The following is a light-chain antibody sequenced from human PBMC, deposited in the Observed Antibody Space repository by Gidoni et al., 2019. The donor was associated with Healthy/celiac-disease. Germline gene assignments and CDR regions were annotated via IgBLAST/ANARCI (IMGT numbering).Light chain of an antibody. CDR3: QQLT. CDR2: AAS. J-gene: IGKJ4*02. CDR1: QGISSY. V-gene: IGKV1-9*01. Sequence: DIHLTQSPSFLSSSVGDRVTITCRASQGISSYLAWYQQKPGKAPKLLIYAASTFQSGVPSRFSGSGSGTEFTLTNSSRQAEDFGTYYSQQLTCGGGTKVEIK.